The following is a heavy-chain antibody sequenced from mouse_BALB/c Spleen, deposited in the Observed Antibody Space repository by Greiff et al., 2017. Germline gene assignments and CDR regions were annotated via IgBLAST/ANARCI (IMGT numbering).Heavy chain of an antibody. Sequence: VQLQQSGAELARPGASVKLSCKASGYTFTSYWMQWVKQRPGQGLEWIGAIYPGDGDTRYTQKFKGKATLTADKSSSTAYMQLSSLASEDSAVYYCARSGVMDYWGQGTSVTVSS. CDR2: IYPGDGDT. CDR3: ARSGVMDY. V-gene: IGHV1-87*01. CDR1: GYTFTSYW. J-gene: IGHJ4*01. D-gene: IGHD3-2*02.